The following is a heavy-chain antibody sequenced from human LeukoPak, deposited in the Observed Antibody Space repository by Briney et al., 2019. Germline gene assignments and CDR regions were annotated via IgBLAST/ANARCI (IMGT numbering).Heavy chain of an antibody. Sequence: QPGGSLRLSCAASGFTFSSYAMHWVRQAPGKGLEWVAVISYDGSNKYYADSVKGRFTISRDNSKNTLYLQMNSLRAEDTAVYYCARGQLWRYYYYYYMDVWGKGTTVTVSS. J-gene: IGHJ6*03. CDR3: ARGQLWRYYYYYYMDV. CDR1: GFTFSSYA. V-gene: IGHV3-30*04. D-gene: IGHD5-18*01. CDR2: ISYDGSNK.